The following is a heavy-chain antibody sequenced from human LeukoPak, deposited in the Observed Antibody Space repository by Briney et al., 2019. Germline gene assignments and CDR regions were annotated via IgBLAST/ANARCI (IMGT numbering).Heavy chain of an antibody. V-gene: IGHV1-69*13. D-gene: IGHD4-17*01. J-gene: IGHJ6*02. Sequence: SVKVSCKASGGTFSSYAISWVRQAAGQGLEWMGGIIPIFGTANYAQKFQGRVTITADESTSTAYMELSSLRSEDTAVYYCASKVAYGDPVGMDVWGQGTTVTVSS. CDR3: ASKVAYGDPVGMDV. CDR1: GGTFSSYA. CDR2: IIPIFGTA.